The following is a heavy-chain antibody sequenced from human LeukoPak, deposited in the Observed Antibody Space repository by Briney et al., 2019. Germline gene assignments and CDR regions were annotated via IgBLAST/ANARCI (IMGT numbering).Heavy chain of an antibody. D-gene: IGHD3-22*01. J-gene: IGHJ4*02. CDR2: IAGSGGAT. Sequence: GGSLRLSCAVSGLTLSNYGMSWVRQAPGKGLEWVAGIAGSGGATNYADSVKGRFTISRDNRKNTLYLQMNSLRAEDTAVYFCAKRGVVIRVILVGFHKEAYYFDSWGQGALVTVSS. CDR1: GLTLSNYG. CDR3: AKRGVVIRVILVGFHKEAYYFDS. V-gene: IGHV3-23*01.